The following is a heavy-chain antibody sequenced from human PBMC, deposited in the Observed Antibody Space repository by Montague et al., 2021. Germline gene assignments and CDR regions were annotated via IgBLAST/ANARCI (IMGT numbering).Heavy chain of an antibody. D-gene: IGHD3-16*01. CDR1: GGSISTYH. J-gene: IGHJ5*02. V-gene: IGHV4-59*01. CDR2: THYNGNT. Sequence: SETLSLTCTVSGGSISTYHWIWLRQPPGKGLEWIGETHYNGNTNYNYNPSLKSRVTISVDKSNNQFSLKLSSVTAADTAVYYCARDREHTYGRFFHPWGQETLVTVSS. CDR3: ARDREHTYGRFFHP.